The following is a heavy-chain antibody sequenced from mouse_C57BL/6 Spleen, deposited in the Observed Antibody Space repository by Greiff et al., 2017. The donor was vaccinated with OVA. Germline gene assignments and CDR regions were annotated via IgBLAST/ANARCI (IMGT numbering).Heavy chain of an antibody. V-gene: IGHV1-26*01. CDR1: GYTFTDYY. D-gene: IGHD2-3*01. CDR3: ARWGYDGYYFDD. Sequence: EVMLVESGPELVKPGASVKISCKASGYTFTDYYMNWVKQSHGKSLEWIGDINPNNGGTSYNQKFKGKATLTVDKSSSTAYMELRSLTSEDSAVYYCARWGYDGYYFDDWGQGTTLTVSS. J-gene: IGHJ2*01. CDR2: INPNNGGT.